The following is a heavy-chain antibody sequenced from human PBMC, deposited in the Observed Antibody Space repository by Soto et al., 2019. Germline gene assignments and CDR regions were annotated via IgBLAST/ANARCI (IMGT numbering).Heavy chain of an antibody. V-gene: IGHV1-69*13. J-gene: IGHJ4*02. CDR3: ARTPSSSSWYVGFDY. CDR2: IIPIFGTA. CDR1: EGTFSSYA. Sequence: GASVKVSCKASEGTFSSYAISWVRQAPGQGLEWMGGIIPIFGTANYAQKFQGRVTITADESTSTAYMELSSLRSEDTAVYYCARTPSSSSWYVGFDYWGQGTLVTVSS. D-gene: IGHD6-13*01.